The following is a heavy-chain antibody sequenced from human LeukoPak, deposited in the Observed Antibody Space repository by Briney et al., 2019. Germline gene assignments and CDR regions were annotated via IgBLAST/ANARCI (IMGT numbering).Heavy chain of an antibody. CDR1: GFTFSSYA. CDR3: AKDARVSGPPESHYYDSSGYFDY. J-gene: IGHJ4*02. D-gene: IGHD3-22*01. V-gene: IGHV3-23*01. CDR2: ISGSGGST. Sequence: GGSLRLSCAASGFTFSSYAMSWVRQAPGKGLEWVSAISGSGGSTYYADSVKGRFTISRDNSKNTLYLQMNSLRAEDTAVYYCAKDARVSGPPESHYYDSSGYFDYWGQGTLVTVSS.